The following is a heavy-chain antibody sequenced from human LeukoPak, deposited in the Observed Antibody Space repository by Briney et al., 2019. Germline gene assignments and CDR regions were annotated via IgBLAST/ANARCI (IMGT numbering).Heavy chain of an antibody. J-gene: IGHJ2*01. D-gene: IGHD6-13*01. CDR2: IDPSDSYT. V-gene: IGHV5-10-1*01. CDR1: GYSFTNYW. CDR3: ARLSWGSRIWYLNL. Sequence: GESLKISCKGSGYSFTNYWISWVRQMPERGLEWMGRIDPSDSYTNYSPSFQGHVTISADKSISTAYLQWSSLKASDTAMYYCARLSWGSRIWYLNLWGRGTLVTVSS.